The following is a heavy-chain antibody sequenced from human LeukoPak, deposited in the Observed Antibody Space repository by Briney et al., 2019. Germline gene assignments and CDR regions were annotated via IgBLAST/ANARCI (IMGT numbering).Heavy chain of an antibody. J-gene: IGHJ3*02. V-gene: IGHV1-2*04. CDR1: GYTFTGYY. CDR2: INPNSGGT. D-gene: IGHD3-16*01. CDR3: ARGGLGFGQRSENAFDI. Sequence: ASVKVSCKASGYTFTGYYMHWVRQAPGQGLEWMGWINPNSGGTNYAQKFQGWVTMTRDTSISTAYMELSRLRSDDTAVYYCARGGLGFGQRSENAFDIWGQGTMVTVSS.